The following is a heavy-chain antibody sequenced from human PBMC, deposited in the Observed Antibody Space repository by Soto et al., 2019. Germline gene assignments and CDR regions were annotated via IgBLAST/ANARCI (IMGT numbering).Heavy chain of an antibody. CDR3: ASPVVERISIAVAGIAAFDI. CDR2: IIPIFGTA. J-gene: IGHJ3*02. V-gene: IGHV1-69*13. CDR1: GGTFSSYA. Sequence: ASVKVSCKASGGTFSSYAISWVRQAPGQGLEWMGGIIPIFGTANYAQKFQGRVTITADESTSTAYMELSSLRSEDTAVYYCASPVVERISIAVAGIAAFDIWGQGTMVTVSS. D-gene: IGHD6-19*01.